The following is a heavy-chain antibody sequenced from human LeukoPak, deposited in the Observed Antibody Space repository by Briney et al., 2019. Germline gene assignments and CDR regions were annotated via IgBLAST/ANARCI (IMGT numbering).Heavy chain of an antibody. D-gene: IGHD4-17*01. Sequence: PGGSLKLSCAASGFTFITYWMSWVRQDPGKVLEWVANIKPDGSEKYYVDSVKGRFTISRDNAKNSLYLQLISLRAEDTALYYCAKDPTTTYDYGDSPTFDYWGQGTLVTVSS. CDR1: GFTFITYW. CDR3: AKDPTTTYDYGDSPTFDY. J-gene: IGHJ4*02. V-gene: IGHV3-7*03. CDR2: IKPDGSEK.